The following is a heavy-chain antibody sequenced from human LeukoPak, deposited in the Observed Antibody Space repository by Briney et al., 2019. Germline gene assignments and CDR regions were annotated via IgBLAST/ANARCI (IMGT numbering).Heavy chain of an antibody. V-gene: IGHV3-74*01. CDR3: ARSASGYDA. Sequence: PGGSLRLSCAASGFPFSGYWMHWVRQAPGEGLVWVSRIDDDGAGTTYADSVKGRFTISRDNAKNTLYLQMNSLRVEDTAVYYRARSASGYDAWGQGTLVRVPT. D-gene: IGHD5-12*01. CDR1: GFPFSGYW. CDR2: IDDDGAGT. J-gene: IGHJ5*02.